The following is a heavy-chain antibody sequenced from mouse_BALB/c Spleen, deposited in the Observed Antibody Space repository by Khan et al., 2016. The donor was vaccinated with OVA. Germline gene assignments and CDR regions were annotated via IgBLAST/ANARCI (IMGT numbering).Heavy chain of an antibody. V-gene: IGHV3-2*02. CDR3: ASQDSYYAMDY. CDR1: GYSITSDYA. CDR2: ISYSGST. J-gene: IGHJ4*01. Sequence: EVKLQESGPGLVKPSQSLSLTCTVTGYSITSDYAWNWIRQFPGHKLEWMGYISYSGSTSSNPSLKSRISITRDTSKNQFFLQLNSVTTEDTATNYGASQDSYYAMDYWGQGTSGTVSS.